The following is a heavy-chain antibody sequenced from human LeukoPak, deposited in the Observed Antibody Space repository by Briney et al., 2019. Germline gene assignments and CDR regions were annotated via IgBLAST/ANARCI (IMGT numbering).Heavy chain of an antibody. CDR1: GFTFSGSA. V-gene: IGHV3-73*01. D-gene: IGHD4-17*01. CDR2: IRTKSNSYAT. Sequence: GGSLRLSCAASGFTFSGSAMHWVRQASGKGLEWVGRIRTKSNSYATAYAASVKGRFTLSRDDSKNTLYLQMNSLRAEDSAVYYCARGALYGDYVFDYWGQGTLVTVSS. CDR3: ARGALYGDYVFDY. J-gene: IGHJ4*02.